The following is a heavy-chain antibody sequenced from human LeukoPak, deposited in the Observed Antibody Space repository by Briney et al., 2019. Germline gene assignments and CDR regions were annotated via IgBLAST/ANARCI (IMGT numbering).Heavy chain of an antibody. CDR3: AREVTIFGVVIIRSYYYYMDV. CDR1: GCTFSSYA. CDR2: IIPIFGTA. Sequence: SVKVSCKASGCTFSSYAISWVRQAPGQGLEWMGRIIPIFGTANYTQKFQGRLTITTDESTSTAYMELSSLRSEDTAVYYCAREVTIFGVVIIRSYYYYMDVWGKGTTVTVSS. D-gene: IGHD3-3*01. V-gene: IGHV1-69*05. J-gene: IGHJ6*03.